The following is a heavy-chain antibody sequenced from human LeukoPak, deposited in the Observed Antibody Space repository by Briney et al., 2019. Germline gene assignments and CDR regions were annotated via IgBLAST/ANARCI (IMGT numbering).Heavy chain of an antibody. Sequence: GGSLRLSCAASGFTFSSYSMNWVRQAPGKGLEWVSYISSSSTTIYYADSVKGRFTISRDNAKNSLYLQMNSLRAEDTAVYYCARGDYYYYYMDVWGKGTTVTVSS. CDR3: ARGDYYYYYMDV. J-gene: IGHJ6*03. V-gene: IGHV3-48*01. CDR1: GFTFSSYS. CDR2: ISSSSTTI.